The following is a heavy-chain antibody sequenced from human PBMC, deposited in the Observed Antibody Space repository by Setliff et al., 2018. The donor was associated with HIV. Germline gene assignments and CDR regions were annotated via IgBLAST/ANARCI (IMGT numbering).Heavy chain of an antibody. V-gene: IGHV4-34*01. J-gene: IGHJ4*02. CDR3: ARGGATGTTRLDY. Sequence: SETLSLTCAVYGGSVSGYYWSWIRQPPGKGLEWIGEINHSGSTNYNPSLKSRLTISVDTSQNQVSLKLTSVTAADTAVYYCARGGATGTTRLDYWGQGTLVTVSS. CDR1: GGSVSGYY. D-gene: IGHD1-7*01. CDR2: INHSGST.